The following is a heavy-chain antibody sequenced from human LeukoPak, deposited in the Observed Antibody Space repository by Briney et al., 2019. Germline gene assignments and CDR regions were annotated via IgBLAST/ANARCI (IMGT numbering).Heavy chain of an antibody. V-gene: IGHV3-7*01. D-gene: IGHD6-6*01. Sequence: GGSLRLSCAASRFTSSSYWMSWVRQAPGKGLEWVANIKQDGSEKYYVDSVKGRFTISRDNAKNSLYLQMNSLRAEDTAVYYCARREGGSRYSSSSGWFDPWGQGTLVTVSS. CDR2: IKQDGSEK. CDR3: ARREGGSRYSSSSGWFDP. CDR1: RFTSSSYW. J-gene: IGHJ5*02.